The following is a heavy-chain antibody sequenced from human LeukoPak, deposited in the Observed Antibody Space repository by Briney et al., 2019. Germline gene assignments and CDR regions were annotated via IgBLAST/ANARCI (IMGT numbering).Heavy chain of an antibody. Sequence: SETLSLTCAVPGGSHCRFYWCCVPETPRKGLEWIGHIYYIGSTNYNPSLKSRVTISVDTSKNQFSLKLSSVTAADTAVYYCARPKGYDSSGYYHIDAFDIWGQGTMVTVSS. CDR2: IYYIGST. V-gene: IGHV4-59*08. CDR3: ARPKGYDSSGYYHIDAFDI. J-gene: IGHJ3*02. CDR1: GGSHCRFY. D-gene: IGHD3-22*01.